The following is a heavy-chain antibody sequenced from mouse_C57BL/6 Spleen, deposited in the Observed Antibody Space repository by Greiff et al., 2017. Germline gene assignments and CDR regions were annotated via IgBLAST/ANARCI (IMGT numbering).Heavy chain of an antibody. CDR3: TRRIQAWVAY. CDR1: GYTFTDYE. Sequence: QVQLQQSGAELVRPGASVTLSCKASGYTFTDYEMHWVKQTPVHGLVWIGAIDPETGGTAYNQKFKGKAILTADKSSSTAYMELRSLTSEDSAVYYCTRRIQAWVAYWGQGTLVTVSA. CDR2: IDPETGGT. J-gene: IGHJ3*01. V-gene: IGHV1-15*01.